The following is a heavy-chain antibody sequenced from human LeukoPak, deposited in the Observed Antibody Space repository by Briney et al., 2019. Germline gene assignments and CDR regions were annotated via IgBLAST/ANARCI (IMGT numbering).Heavy chain of an antibody. Sequence: PGRSLRLSCAASGFTFDDYAMHWARQAPGKGLEWVSGISWNSGSIGYADSVKGRFTISRDNAKNSLYLQMNSLRAEDMALYYCALQGEYSSGWYPLDYWGQGTLATVSS. CDR1: GFTFDDYA. CDR3: ALQGEYSSGWYPLDY. J-gene: IGHJ4*02. V-gene: IGHV3-9*03. CDR2: ISWNSGSI. D-gene: IGHD6-19*01.